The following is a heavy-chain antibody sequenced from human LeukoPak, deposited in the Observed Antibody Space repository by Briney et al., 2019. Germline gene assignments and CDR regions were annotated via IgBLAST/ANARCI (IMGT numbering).Heavy chain of an antibody. CDR2: ISAYNGNT. CDR1: GYTFTGYY. Sequence: GASVKVSCKASGYTFTGYYMHWVRQAPGQGLEWMGWISAYNGNTNYAQKLQGRVTMTTDTSTSTAYMELRSLRSDDTAVYYCARTRESGDWLFDYWGQGTLVTVSS. D-gene: IGHD3-9*01. J-gene: IGHJ4*02. CDR3: ARTRESGDWLFDY. V-gene: IGHV1-18*04.